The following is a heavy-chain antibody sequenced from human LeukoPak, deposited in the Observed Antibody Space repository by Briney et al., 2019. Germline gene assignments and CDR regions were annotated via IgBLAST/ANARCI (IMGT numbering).Heavy chain of an antibody. CDR2: INPSGGST. J-gene: IGHJ4*02. CDR3: ARVGGTYYNGHLDY. CDR1: GYTFTNYY. V-gene: IGHV1-46*01. Sequence: ASVTVSCKASGYTFTNYYIHWVRHAPGQGLEWMGIINPSGGSTTYAQKFQGRVTMTRDTSTSTVHMELSSLRSEDTAVYYCARVGGTYYNGHLDYWGQGTLVTVSP. D-gene: IGHD1-26*01.